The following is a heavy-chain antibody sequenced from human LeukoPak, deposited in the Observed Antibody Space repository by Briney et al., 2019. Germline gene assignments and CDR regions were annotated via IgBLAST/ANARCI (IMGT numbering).Heavy chain of an antibody. V-gene: IGHV4-59*12. CDR1: GGSISSYY. J-gene: IGHJ5*02. D-gene: IGHD3-3*01. CDR3: ARALYYDFWSAYYTGWFDP. CDR2: IYYSGST. Sequence: PSETLSLTCTVSGGSISSYYWSWIRQPPGKGLEWIGYIYYSGSTNYNPSLKSRVTISVDTSKNQFSLKLSSVTAADTAVYYCARALYYDFWSAYYTGWFDPWGQGTLVTVSS.